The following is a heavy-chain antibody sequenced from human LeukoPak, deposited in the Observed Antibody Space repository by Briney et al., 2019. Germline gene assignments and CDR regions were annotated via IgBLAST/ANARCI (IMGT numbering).Heavy chain of an antibody. CDR2: IKQDGSEK. D-gene: IGHD7-27*01. CDR1: GFTFSSYW. CDR3: AKVGTGDGAYYYYMDV. V-gene: IGHV3-7*01. Sequence: GGSLRLSCAASGFTFSSYWMSWVRQAPGKGLEWVANIKQDGSEKYYVDSVKGRFTISRDNAKNSLYLQMNSLRAEDTAVYYCAKVGTGDGAYYYYMDVWGKGTTVTVSS. J-gene: IGHJ6*03.